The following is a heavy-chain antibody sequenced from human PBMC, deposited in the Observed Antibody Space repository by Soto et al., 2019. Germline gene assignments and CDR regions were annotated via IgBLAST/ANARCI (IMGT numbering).Heavy chain of an antibody. Sequence: SETLSLTCTVSGGSISSSSYYWGWIRQPPGKGLEWIGSIYYSGSTYYNPSLKSRVTISVDTSKNQFSLKLSSVTAADTAEYYCARHDVSYGQYNWFDPWGQGTLVTVS. CDR2: IYYSGST. J-gene: IGHJ5*02. CDR1: GGSISSSSYY. V-gene: IGHV4-39*01. D-gene: IGHD5-18*01. CDR3: ARHDVSYGQYNWFDP.